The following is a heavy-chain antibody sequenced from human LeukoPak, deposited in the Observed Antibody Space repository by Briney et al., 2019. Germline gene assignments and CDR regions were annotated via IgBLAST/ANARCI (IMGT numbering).Heavy chain of an antibody. CDR3: ARDPYSGSYSDYYYYYMDV. CDR1: GFTFSDTY. D-gene: IGHD1-26*01. V-gene: IGHV3-11*04. CDR2: ISPSGTDI. Sequence: GGSLRLSCAVSGFTFSDTYMTWIRQAPGKGLESLSYISPSGTDISYADSVKGRFTISRDNAKNSLYLQLNSLRAEDTAVYYCARDPYSGSYSDYYYYYMDVWGKGTTVTVSS. J-gene: IGHJ6*03.